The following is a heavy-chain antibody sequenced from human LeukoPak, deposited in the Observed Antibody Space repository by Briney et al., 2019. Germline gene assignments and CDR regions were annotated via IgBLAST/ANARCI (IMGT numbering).Heavy chain of an antibody. CDR2: IRYDGSNK. CDR1: GFTFSSYG. V-gene: IGHV3-30*02. J-gene: IGHJ4*02. CDR3: AKDQIAAFDY. Sequence: GGSLRLSCAASGFTFSSYGMHWVRQAPGKGLEWVAFIRYDGSNKYYADSVKGRFTISGDNSKNTLYLQMNSLRAEDTAVYYCAKDQIAAFDYWGQGTLVTVSS. D-gene: IGHD6-6*01.